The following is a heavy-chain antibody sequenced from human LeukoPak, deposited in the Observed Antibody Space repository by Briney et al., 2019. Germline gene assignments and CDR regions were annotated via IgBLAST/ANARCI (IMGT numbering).Heavy chain of an antibody. CDR3: AREISPADSSSAFDY. Sequence: SETLSLTCTVSGDSVSSSPYYWGWIRQPPGKGLEWIGEINHSGSTNYNPSLKSRVTISVDTSKNQFSLKLTSVTAADTAVYYCAREISPADSSSAFDYWGQGTLVTVSS. V-gene: IGHV4-39*07. CDR1: GDSVSSSPYY. J-gene: IGHJ4*02. D-gene: IGHD6-6*01. CDR2: INHSGST.